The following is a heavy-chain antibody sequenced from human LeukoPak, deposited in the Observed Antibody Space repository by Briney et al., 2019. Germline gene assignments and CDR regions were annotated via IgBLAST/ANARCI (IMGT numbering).Heavy chain of an antibody. Sequence: GGSLRLSCGVSGFSIGNYGMHWIRQAPDKGLERVAMISHDGGAKYYGDSVKGRLTISRDNSDNTLYLQMNSLRVEDTAVYYCARDWGSSGWYNWFDPWGQGILVTVSS. CDR2: ISHDGGAK. D-gene: IGHD3-16*01. J-gene: IGHJ5*02. CDR3: ARDWGSSGWYNWFDP. CDR1: GFSIGNYG. V-gene: IGHV3-30*03.